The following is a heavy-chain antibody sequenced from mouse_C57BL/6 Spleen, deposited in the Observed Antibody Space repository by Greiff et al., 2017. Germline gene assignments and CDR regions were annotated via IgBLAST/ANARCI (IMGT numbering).Heavy chain of an antibody. CDR3: ARKNGGGSFDY. CDR1: GFTLSDYG. J-gene: IGHJ2*01. Sequence: EVHLVESGGGLVKPGGSLKLSCAASGFTLSDYGMHWVRQAPEKGLEWVAYISSGSSTIYYADTVKGRFTISRDNAKNTLFLQMTSLRSGDTAMYYDARKNGGGSFDYWGQGTTLTVSS. D-gene: IGHD1-2*01. V-gene: IGHV5-17*01. CDR2: ISSGSSTI.